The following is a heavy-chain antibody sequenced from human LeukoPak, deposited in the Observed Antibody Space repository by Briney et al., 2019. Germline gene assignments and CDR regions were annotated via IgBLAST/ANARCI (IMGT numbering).Heavy chain of an antibody. CDR3: AKDMGSGSRKVPFDY. V-gene: IGHV3-9*01. D-gene: IGHD3-10*01. CDR1: GFTFDDYA. Sequence: GRSLRLSCAASGFTFDDYAMHWVRQAPGKGLEWVSGISWNSGSIGYADSVKGRFTISRDNAKNSLYPQMNSLRAEDTALYYCAKDMGSGSRKVPFDYWGQGTLVTVSS. CDR2: ISWNSGSI. J-gene: IGHJ4*02.